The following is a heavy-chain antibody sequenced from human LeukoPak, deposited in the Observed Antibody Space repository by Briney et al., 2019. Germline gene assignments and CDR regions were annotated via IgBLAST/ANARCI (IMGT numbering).Heavy chain of an antibody. V-gene: IGHV3-30*02. CDR3: ARGADSSGPVWGVFDY. D-gene: IGHD3-22*01. CDR2: IRSDGSNK. J-gene: IGHJ4*02. Sequence: GGSLRLSCAGSGFSFSSYGMHWVRQAPGKGLEWMAFIRSDGSNKYYADSVKGRFTISRDNSKNTLYLQMNSLRAEDTAVYYCARGADSSGPVWGVFDYWGQGTLVTVSS. CDR1: GFSFSSYG.